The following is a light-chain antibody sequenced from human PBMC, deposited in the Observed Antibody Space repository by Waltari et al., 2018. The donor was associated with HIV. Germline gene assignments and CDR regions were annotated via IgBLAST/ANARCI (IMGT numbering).Light chain of an antibody. CDR3: QQRSNWPPSIT. V-gene: IGKV3-11*01. CDR1: QSMSNF. J-gene: IGKJ5*01. CDR2: DAS. Sequence: DIVLTQSPATLSLSPGEIATLSCRASQSMSNFLAWYQQKPGQAPRLLMYDASNRATGIPGRFSGSGSGTDFTLTISSLEPKDFAVYYCQQRSNWPPSITFGQGTRLEI.